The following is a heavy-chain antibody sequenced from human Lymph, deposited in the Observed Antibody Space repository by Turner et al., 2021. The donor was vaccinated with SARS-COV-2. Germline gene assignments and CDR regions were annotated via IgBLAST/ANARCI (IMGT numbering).Heavy chain of an antibody. V-gene: IGHV3-21*01. D-gene: IGHD4-17*01. CDR2: ISSSSSYI. J-gene: IGHJ4*02. CDR3: ARDIPTTADYFDY. CDR1: GFTFSTYS. Sequence: EVQLVESGGGLVKPGGSLRLSCAASGFTFSTYSRNWVRQAPGKRLEWISSISSSSSYIYYADSVKGRFTISRDDAKNSLYLQMNSLRAEDTAVYYCARDIPTTADYFDYWGQGTLVTVSS.